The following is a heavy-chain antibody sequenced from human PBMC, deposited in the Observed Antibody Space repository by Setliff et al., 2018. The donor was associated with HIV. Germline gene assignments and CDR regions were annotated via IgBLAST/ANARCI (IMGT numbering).Heavy chain of an antibody. CDR3: ARRAYCGSTTCFDN. CDR2: ISSSGGTI. V-gene: IGHV3-48*03. Sequence: PGGSLRLSCAASGFTFSRYEMNWVRQAPGKGLEWVSYISSSGGTIYYADSVKGRFTISRDTSKNTLYLQMNSLRAEDTAVYYCARRAYCGSTTCFDNWGQGTLVTVS. D-gene: IGHD2-21*01. J-gene: IGHJ4*02. CDR1: GFTFSRYE.